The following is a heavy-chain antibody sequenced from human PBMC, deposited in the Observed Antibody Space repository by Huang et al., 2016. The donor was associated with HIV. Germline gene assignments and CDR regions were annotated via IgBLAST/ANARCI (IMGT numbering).Heavy chain of an antibody. CDR3: ARSAVPGDGDWFDP. J-gene: IGHJ5*02. D-gene: IGHD6-19*01. CDR1: GFTFTNYA. CDR2: ISDEGRNK. V-gene: IGHV3-30*04. Sequence: QVQLVESGGGLVQPGRSLRLSCDASGFTFTNYAIHWFRQAPGKGLEWVAFISDEGRNKVYADSVKGRFTISRDNYKSTLYLLMNSLRVDDTALYYCARSAVPGDGDWFDPWGQGTLVTVSS.